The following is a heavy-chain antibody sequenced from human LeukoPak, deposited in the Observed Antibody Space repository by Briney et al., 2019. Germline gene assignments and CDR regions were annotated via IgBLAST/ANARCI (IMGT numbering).Heavy chain of an antibody. D-gene: IGHD6-19*01. Sequence: GRSLRLSCAASGFTFSRYPMHWVRQAPGKGLEWVAVLSFDGTDKHYADSVQGRFTISRDNSKYTVYLQMNSLRGDDTAVYYCAKDLSGAANYYFEYWGQGTLVTVSS. CDR2: LSFDGTDK. CDR1: GFTFSRYP. CDR3: AKDLSGAANYYFEY. V-gene: IGHV3-30-3*01. J-gene: IGHJ4*02.